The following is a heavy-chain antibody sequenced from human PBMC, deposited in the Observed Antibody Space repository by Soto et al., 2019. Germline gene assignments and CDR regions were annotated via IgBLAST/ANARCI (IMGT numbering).Heavy chain of an antibody. CDR3: ARGVGSGSYYNQYNWFDP. D-gene: IGHD3-10*01. CDR2: INVYNGNT. J-gene: IGHJ5*02. CDR1: GYTFTNYG. V-gene: IGHV1-18*01. Sequence: QVQLVQSGGEVKKPGASVKVSCKASGYTFTNYGISWVRQAPGQGLEWMGWINVYNGNTKYAQKVQCRVTMTTDTSTSTAYMELRSVRSDDTAVYYCARGVGSGSYYNQYNWFDPWGQGTLVTVSS.